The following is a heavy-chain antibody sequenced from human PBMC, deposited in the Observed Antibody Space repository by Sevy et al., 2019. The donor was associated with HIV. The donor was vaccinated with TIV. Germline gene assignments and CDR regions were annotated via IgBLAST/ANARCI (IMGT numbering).Heavy chain of an antibody. CDR1: GFTFSGYA. Sequence: GGSLRLSCAASGFTFSGYAMSWVRQAPGKGLEWVSAINGKGRSTHYADSVEGRFTISRDNSKNTLYLQMNSLRAEDTAVYYCAKTINSGGGVVPAANYYCDGMDVWGQGTTVTVSS. D-gene: IGHD2-2*01. J-gene: IGHJ6*02. V-gene: IGHV3-23*01. CDR3: AKTINSGGGVVPAANYYCDGMDV. CDR2: INGKGRST.